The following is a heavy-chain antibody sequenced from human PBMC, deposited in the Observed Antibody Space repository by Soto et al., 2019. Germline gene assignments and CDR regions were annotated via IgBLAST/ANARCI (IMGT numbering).Heavy chain of an antibody. J-gene: IGHJ6*03. CDR2: IKQDGSEK. D-gene: IGHD1-7*01. CDR3: ARAKVTGTTFLHYYYYYYMDV. V-gene: IGHV3-7*01. CDR1: GFTFSSYW. Sequence: GSLRLSCAASGFTFSSYWMSWVRQAPGKGLEWVANIKQDGSEKYYVDSVKGRFTISRDNAKNSLYLQMNSLRAEDTAVYYCARAKVTGTTFLHYYYYYYMDVWGKGTTVTVSS.